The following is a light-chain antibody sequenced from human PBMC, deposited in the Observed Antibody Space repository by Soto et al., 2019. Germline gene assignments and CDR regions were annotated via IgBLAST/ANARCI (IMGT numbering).Light chain of an antibody. CDR3: CSYAGSSFFHVI. Sequence: QSALTQPASVSESRGQSITSSCTGSSSDVGRYNLVSWYQQHPGKAPKVMIYEGSKRPSGVSNRFSGSNSDNTASLTISGLQAEDEAHYYCCSYAGSSFFHVIFGGGTKLTVL. V-gene: IGLV2-23*03. CDR2: EGS. J-gene: IGLJ2*01. CDR1: SSDVGRYNL.